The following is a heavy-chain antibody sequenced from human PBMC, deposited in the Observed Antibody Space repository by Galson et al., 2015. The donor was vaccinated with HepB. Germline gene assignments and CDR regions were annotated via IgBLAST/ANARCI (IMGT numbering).Heavy chain of an antibody. J-gene: IGHJ1*01. CDR2: ISSSSSTI. D-gene: IGHD6-13*01. CDR3: ARASYKQQLGTLQH. V-gene: IGHV3-48*04. CDR1: GFTFSSYS. Sequence: SLRLSCAAPGFTFSSYSMNWVRQAPGKGLEWVSYISSSSSTIYYADSVKGRFTISRDNAKNTLYLQMNSLRAEDTAVYYCARASYKQQLGTLQHWGQGTLVTVSS.